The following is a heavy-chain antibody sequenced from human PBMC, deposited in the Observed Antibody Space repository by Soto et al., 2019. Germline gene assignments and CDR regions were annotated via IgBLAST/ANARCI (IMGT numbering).Heavy chain of an antibody. CDR3: AKDRASQGDIDY. CDR2: ISGSGRNT. D-gene: IGHD2-21*02. Sequence: EVQLLESGGGLVQPGGSLRLSCAASGFTFSTYAMSWVRQAPGKGLEWVSAISGSGRNTYYADSVKGRFTISRDNSKNTLFLQLNSLKAEDTAVYYCAKDRASQGDIDYWGQGTLVTVSS. J-gene: IGHJ4*02. V-gene: IGHV3-23*01. CDR1: GFTFSTYA.